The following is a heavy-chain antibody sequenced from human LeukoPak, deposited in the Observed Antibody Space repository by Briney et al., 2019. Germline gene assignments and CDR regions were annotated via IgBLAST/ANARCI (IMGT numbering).Heavy chain of an antibody. CDR3: ARRGAAAGTSDY. CDR2: ISSNGGTT. V-gene: IGHV3-64*01. J-gene: IGHJ4*02. D-gene: IGHD6-13*01. Sequence: GGSLRLSCAASGFSLSDYSMNWVRQAPGKGLEYVSAISSNGGTTYYANSVKGRFTISRDNSKNTLYLQMGSLRAEDMAVYYCARRGAAAGTSDYWGQGTLVTVSS. CDR1: GFSLSDYS.